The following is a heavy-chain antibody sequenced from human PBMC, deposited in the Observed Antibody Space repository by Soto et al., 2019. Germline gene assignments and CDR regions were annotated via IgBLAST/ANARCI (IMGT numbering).Heavy chain of an antibody. V-gene: IGHV1-18*01. D-gene: IGHD5-12*01. J-gene: IGHJ6*03. CDR3: ARVEYSGYDSSYYYYYMDV. CDR1: GYTFTSYG. CDR2: ISAYNGNT. Sequence: ASVKVSCKASGYTFTSYGISWVRQAPGQGLEWMGWISAYNGNTNYAQKLQGRVTMTTDTSTSTAYMELRSLRSDDTAVYYCARVEYSGYDSSYYYYYMDVWGKGTTVTVS.